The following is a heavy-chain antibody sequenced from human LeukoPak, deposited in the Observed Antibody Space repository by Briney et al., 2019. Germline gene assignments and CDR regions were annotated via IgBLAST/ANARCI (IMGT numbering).Heavy chain of an antibody. J-gene: IGHJ4*02. D-gene: IGHD3-22*01. Sequence: GRSLRLSCAASGFTFSSYGMHWVRQAPGKGLEWVAVIWYDGSNKYYADSVKGRFTISRDNSKNTLYLQMNSLRAEDTAVYYCARDWSDSSELGYFDYWGQGTLVTVSS. CDR3: ARDWSDSSELGYFDY. CDR1: GFTFSSYG. CDR2: IWYDGSNK. V-gene: IGHV3-33*01.